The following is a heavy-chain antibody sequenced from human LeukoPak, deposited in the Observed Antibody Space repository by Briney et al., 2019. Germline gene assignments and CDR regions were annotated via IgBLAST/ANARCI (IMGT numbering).Heavy chain of an antibody. CDR1: GYSFTSYW. Sequence: GESLKISCKGSGYSFTSYWIGWVRQLPGKGLEWMGIIYPGDSDTRYSPSFQGQVTISAGKSINTAYLQWSSLKASDTAMYYCARRWFGELEYYFDYWGQGTLVTVSS. CDR2: IYPGDSDT. CDR3: ARRWFGELEYYFDY. V-gene: IGHV5-51*01. D-gene: IGHD3-10*01. J-gene: IGHJ4*02.